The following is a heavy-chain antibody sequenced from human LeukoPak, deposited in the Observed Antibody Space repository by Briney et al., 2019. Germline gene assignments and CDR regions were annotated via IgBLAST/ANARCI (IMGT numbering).Heavy chain of an antibody. Sequence: GGSLRLSCAASGFTVSDSMNWVRQAPGKGLEWVSSINSNSNYIYYADSVKGRFTISRDNAKDSLYLQINSLRAEDTAVYYCPREKFADGYFQHWGQGTLVTVSS. CDR3: PREKFADGYFQH. V-gene: IGHV3-21*01. J-gene: IGHJ1*01. CDR1: GFTVSDS. CDR2: INSNSNYI. D-gene: IGHD3-10*01.